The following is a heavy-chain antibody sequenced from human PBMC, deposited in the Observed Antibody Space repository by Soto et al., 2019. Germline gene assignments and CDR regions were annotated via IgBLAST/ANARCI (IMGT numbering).Heavy chain of an antibody. J-gene: IGHJ6*02. CDR2: IVVGSDNT. Sequence: SVKVSCKASGFTFSSSVVQWVRQARGQRLEWLGWIVVGSDNTNYAQKFQERVTITRDMSTSTAHMELSSLRSEDTAVYYCAAAEAPGYGMAVWGQGTTVTVSS. CDR3: AAAEAPGYGMAV. V-gene: IGHV1-58*01. CDR1: GFTFSSSV.